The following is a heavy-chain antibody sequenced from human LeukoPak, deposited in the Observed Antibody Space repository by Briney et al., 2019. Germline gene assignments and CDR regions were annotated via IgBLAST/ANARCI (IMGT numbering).Heavy chain of an antibody. D-gene: IGHD1-26*01. CDR2: ISGSGGST. CDR3: ANHAKDLLSYFDY. Sequence: PGGSLRLSCAASGFTFSSYAMSWVRQAPGKGLEWVSVISGSGGSTYYANSVKGRFTISRDNSKNTLYLQMNSLRAEDTALYYCANHAKDLLSYFDYWGQGTLVTVSS. CDR1: GFTFSSYA. V-gene: IGHV3-23*01. J-gene: IGHJ4*02.